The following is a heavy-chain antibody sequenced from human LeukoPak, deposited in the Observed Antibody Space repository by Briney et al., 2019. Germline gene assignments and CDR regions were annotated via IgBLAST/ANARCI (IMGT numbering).Heavy chain of an antibody. V-gene: IGHV3-48*04. CDR1: GFTFSSYS. CDR2: IISSSTI. Sequence: GGSLRLSCAASGFTFSSYSMNWVRQAPGKGLEWVSYIISSSTIYYADSVKGRFTISRDNAKNSLYLQMNSLRAEDTAVYYCARGEYYDFWSGYYHFDYWGQGTLVTVSS. D-gene: IGHD3-3*01. CDR3: ARGEYYDFWSGYYHFDY. J-gene: IGHJ4*02.